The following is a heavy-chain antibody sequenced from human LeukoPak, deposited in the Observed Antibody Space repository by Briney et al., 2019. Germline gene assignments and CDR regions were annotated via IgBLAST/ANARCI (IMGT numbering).Heavy chain of an antibody. V-gene: IGHV1-2*02. CDR2: INPNSGGA. D-gene: IGHD3-9*01. Sequence: VSVKVSCKASGYTFTGHFVHWVRQAPGQGLEWMGWINPNSGGAKYAQNFQGRVSMTTDTSISTAYMELSRLRSGDTAVYYCARALRTDILTTDYWGQGTLVTVSS. CDR3: ARALRTDILTTDY. J-gene: IGHJ4*02. CDR1: GYTFTGHF.